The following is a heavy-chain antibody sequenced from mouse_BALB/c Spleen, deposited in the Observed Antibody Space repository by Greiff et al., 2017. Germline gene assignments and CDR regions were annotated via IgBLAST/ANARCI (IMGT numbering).Heavy chain of an antibody. V-gene: IGHV1-87*01. CDR3: ARQIHYCGYFDY. Sequence: VQLQRSGAELARPGASVRLSCKASGYTFTSYWMRWVKQRPGQGLEWIGAIYPRDGDTRSTQKFKGKATLTVDKSYSTAYMQLSSFASEDSAVYDCARQIHYCGYFDYWGQGTTLTVSA. CDR1: GYTFTSYW. CDR2: IYPRDGDT. J-gene: IGHJ2*01. D-gene: IGHD1-2*01.